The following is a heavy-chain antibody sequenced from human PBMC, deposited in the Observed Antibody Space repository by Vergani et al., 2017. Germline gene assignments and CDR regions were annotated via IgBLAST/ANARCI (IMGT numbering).Heavy chain of an antibody. J-gene: IGHJ4*02. Sequence: EVQLVQSGAEVQKPGATVKISCKVSGYTFSDTYMHWVQQAPGKGLEWVGLIDPDDGKTIYAEKLQGRVTMTTDTSTSTAYMELRSLRSDDTAVYYCAREQWLPIDYFDYWGQGTLVTVSS. V-gene: IGHV1-69-2*01. D-gene: IGHD6-19*01. CDR3: AREQWLPIDYFDY. CDR2: IDPDDGKT. CDR1: GYTFSDTY.